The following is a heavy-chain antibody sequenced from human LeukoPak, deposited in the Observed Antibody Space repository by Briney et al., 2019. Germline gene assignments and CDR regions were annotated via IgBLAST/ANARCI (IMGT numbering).Heavy chain of an antibody. V-gene: IGHV1-2*02. CDR1: GYTFTGYY. D-gene: IGHD4-17*01. CDR2: INPNSGGT. J-gene: IGHJ4*02. Sequence: ASVKVSCKASGYTFTGYYMHWVRQAPGQGLEWMGWINPNSGGTNYAQKFQGRVTMTRDTSISTAYMELSRLRSDDTAVYYCARDRAPHDYGDYGAFDYWGQGTLVTVSS. CDR3: ARDRAPHDYGDYGAFDY.